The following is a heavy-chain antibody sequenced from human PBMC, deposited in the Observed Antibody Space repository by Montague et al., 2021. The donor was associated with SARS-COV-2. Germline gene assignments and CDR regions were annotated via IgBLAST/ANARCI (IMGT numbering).Heavy chain of an antibody. J-gene: IGHJ6*02. CDR2: IHYSGYT. CDR1: GGALNSGPYY. Sequence: SETLSLTCAVSGGALNSGPYYWGWIRRPPGKGLEWLASIHYSGYTYNHPSLRSRVTISVDLAKNQFSLKVSSVTAADTAVYYCARENLSFYGMDVWGQGTTVTVSS. CDR3: ARENLSFYGMDV. V-gene: IGHV4-39*02.